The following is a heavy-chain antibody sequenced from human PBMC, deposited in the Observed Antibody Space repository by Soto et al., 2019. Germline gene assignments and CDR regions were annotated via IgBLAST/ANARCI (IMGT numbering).Heavy chain of an antibody. J-gene: IGHJ4*02. V-gene: IGHV3-74*01. CDR1: GFTFSSYW. CDR2: IKSDGSGT. CDR3: ARGDGDYYDGNGYLGRH. D-gene: IGHD3-22*01. Sequence: EVQLVESGGGLVQPGGSLTLSCAASGFTFSSYWMHWVRQAPGKGLVWVARIKSDGSGTIYADSVKGRLTISRDNARNTPYLQMNSRRAEDTAVYFCARGDGDYYDGNGYLGRHWGQGTLVTVSS.